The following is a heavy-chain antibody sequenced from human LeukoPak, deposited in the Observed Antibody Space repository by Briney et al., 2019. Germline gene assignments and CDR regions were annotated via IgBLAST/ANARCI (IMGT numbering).Heavy chain of an antibody. D-gene: IGHD3-10*01. J-gene: IGHJ4*02. CDR2: IYYSGST. CDR1: GGSISSYY. Sequence: SETLSLTCTVSGGSISSYYWSWIRQPPGKGLEWIGYIYYSGSTNYNPSLKSRVTISVDTSKNQFSLKLTSMTAADSAVYYCARVVGITRIDYWGQGTLVTVSS. V-gene: IGHV4-59*01. CDR3: ARVVGITRIDY.